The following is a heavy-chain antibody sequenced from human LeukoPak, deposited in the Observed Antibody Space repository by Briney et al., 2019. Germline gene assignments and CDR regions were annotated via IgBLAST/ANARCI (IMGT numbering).Heavy chain of an antibody. D-gene: IGHD6-19*01. CDR3: AGLSYSDLYSSGWHFDY. CDR1: GGSISSYY. J-gene: IGHJ4*02. V-gene: IGHV4-59*08. Sequence: SETLSLTCTVSGGSISSYYWSWIRQPPGKGLEWIGYIYYSGSTNYNPSLKSRVTISVDTSKNQFSLKLSSVTAADTAVYYCAGLSYSDLYSSGWHFDYWGQGTLVTVSS. CDR2: IYYSGST.